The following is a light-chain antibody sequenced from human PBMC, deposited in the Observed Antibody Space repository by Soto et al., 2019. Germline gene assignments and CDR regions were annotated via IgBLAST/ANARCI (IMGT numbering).Light chain of an antibody. Sequence: QSVLTQPASVSGSPGQSITISCTGTSSDVGGYNYVSWYQQHPGKGPKLMIYEVSNRPSGVSNRFSGSKSGNTAPLTISGLQAEDEADYYCSSHTTSRTAVVFGGGTKLTVL. CDR2: EVS. V-gene: IGLV2-14*01. J-gene: IGLJ2*01. CDR1: SSDVGGYNY. CDR3: SSHTTSRTAVV.